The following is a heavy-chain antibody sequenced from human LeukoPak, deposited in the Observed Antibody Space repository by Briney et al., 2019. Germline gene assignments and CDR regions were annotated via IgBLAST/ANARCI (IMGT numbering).Heavy chain of an antibody. CDR1: GFTFSSYD. D-gene: IGHD6-19*01. J-gene: IGHJ6*03. V-gene: IGHV3-13*01. CDR3: ARGAPGIAVAYYMDV. CDR2: IGTAGDT. Sequence: GGSLRLSCAASGFTFSSYDMHWVRQATGRGLEWVSAIGTAGDTYYPGSVKGRFTISRENTKNSLYLQMNSLRAGDTAVYYCARGAPGIAVAYYMDVWGKGTTVTISS.